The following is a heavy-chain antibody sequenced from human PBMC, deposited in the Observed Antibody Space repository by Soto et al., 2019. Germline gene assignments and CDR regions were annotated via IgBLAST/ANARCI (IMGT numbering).Heavy chain of an antibody. CDR1: GYTFTSYG. D-gene: IGHD6-13*01. CDR3: VRRHVSATGIDWFDP. V-gene: IGHV1-3*01. Sequence: ASLKVSGKASGYTFTSYGIHWVRQAPGQRLEWMGWINAANGDTKYSPKFQGRVTITRDTSASTAYMELSSLRSEDTAVYYCVRRHVSATGIDWFDPWGQGTLVTVSS. CDR2: INAANGDT. J-gene: IGHJ5*02.